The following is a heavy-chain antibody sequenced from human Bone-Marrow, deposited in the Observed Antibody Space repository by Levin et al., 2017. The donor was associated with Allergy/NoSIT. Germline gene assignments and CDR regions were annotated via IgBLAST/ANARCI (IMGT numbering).Heavy chain of an antibody. CDR3: AREGGTGTAKYYYYATDV. D-gene: IGHD1-7*01. V-gene: IGHV3-21*01. J-gene: IGHJ6*02. Sequence: PGGSLRLSCTASGFTFRTYNMIWVCQAPGKGLEWVSSISPSSKYIYYADSVRGRFTNSRDDAKNSLDLQMNTLRAEDTAVYYCAREGGTGTAKYYYYATDVWGQGTTVIVSS. CDR1: GFTFRTYN. CDR2: ISPSSKYI.